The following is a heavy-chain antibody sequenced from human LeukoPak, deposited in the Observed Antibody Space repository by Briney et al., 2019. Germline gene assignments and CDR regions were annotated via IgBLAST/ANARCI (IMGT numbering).Heavy chain of an antibody. D-gene: IGHD6-13*01. CDR3: AKSVCSSSWFAGDYFDY. CDR2: ISGSGGST. J-gene: IGHJ4*02. CDR1: GFTFSSYA. V-gene: IGHV3-23*01. Sequence: GGSLRLSCAASGFTFSSYAMSWVRQAPGKGLEWVSAISGSGGSTYYADSVKGRFTISRDNSKNTLYLQMNSLRAEDTAVYYCAKSVCSSSWFAGDYFDYWGRGTLVTVSS.